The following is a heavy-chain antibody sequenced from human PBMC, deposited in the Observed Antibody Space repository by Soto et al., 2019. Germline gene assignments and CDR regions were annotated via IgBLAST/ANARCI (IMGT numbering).Heavy chain of an antibody. Sequence: SETLSLTCAVSGGSISTSNWWSWVRQPPGKGLEWIGEVYRIGSTNYNPSLKSRVTISADTSMNQFSLALTSVTAADTAMYYCARGPTTEKVDSWGQGILVTVSS. J-gene: IGHJ4*02. CDR3: ARGPTTEKVDS. CDR1: GGSISTSNW. CDR2: VYRIGST. V-gene: IGHV4-4*02.